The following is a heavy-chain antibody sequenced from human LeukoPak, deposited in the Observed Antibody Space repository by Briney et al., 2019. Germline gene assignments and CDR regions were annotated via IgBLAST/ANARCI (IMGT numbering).Heavy chain of an antibody. D-gene: IGHD1-26*01. Sequence: SVKVSCKASGGTFSSYAISWVRQAPGHGLEWMGGIIPVFGTANYAQKFQDTVTITTDESTGTAYMELSSLKSEDTAVYYCAALKIVATTASMYFHHWGQGTLVTVSS. V-gene: IGHV1-69*05. CDR1: GGTFSSYA. CDR2: IIPVFGTA. CDR3: AALKIVATTASMYFHH. J-gene: IGHJ1*01.